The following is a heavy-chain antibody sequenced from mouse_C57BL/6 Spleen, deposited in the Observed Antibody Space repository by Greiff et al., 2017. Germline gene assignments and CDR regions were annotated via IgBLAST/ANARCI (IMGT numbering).Heavy chain of an antibody. J-gene: IGHJ2*01. Sequence: VMLVESGAELVKPGASVKLSCKASGYTFTEYTIHWVKQRSGQGLEWIGWFYPGSGSIKYNEKFKDKATLTADKSSSTVYMELSRLTSEDSAVYFCARHEAVTSYFDYWGQGTTLTVSS. CDR1: GYTFTEYT. CDR2: FYPGSGSI. D-gene: IGHD2-2*01. V-gene: IGHV1-62-2*01. CDR3: ARHEAVTSYFDY.